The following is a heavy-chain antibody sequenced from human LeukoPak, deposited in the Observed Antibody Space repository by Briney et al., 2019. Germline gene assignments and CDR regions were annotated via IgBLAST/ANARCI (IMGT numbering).Heavy chain of an antibody. Sequence: PSETLSLTCTVSGASIIGDTYYWGWIRQPPGKGLEWIGSIYYSGSTYYSPSLKSRVPMSVDTSTNQFSLKLISVTAADTALYYCARNFYASSGYYLDDFYFDFWGQGTLVTVSS. CDR3: ARNFYASSGYYLDDFYFDF. D-gene: IGHD3-22*01. CDR2: IYYSGST. V-gene: IGHV4-39*07. CDR1: GASIIGDTYY. J-gene: IGHJ4*02.